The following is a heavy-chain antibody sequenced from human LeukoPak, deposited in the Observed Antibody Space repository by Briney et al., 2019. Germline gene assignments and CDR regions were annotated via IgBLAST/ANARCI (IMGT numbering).Heavy chain of an antibody. D-gene: IGHD5-18*01. J-gene: IGHJ6*03. Sequence: GASVKVSCKASGYTFTGYGITWVRQAPGQGLEWMGWISAYNGNTNYAEKFQGRVTMTTDTSTSTVYMELRSLRSDDTAVYYCARAHSYVGYYYMDVWGKGTTVTVSS. CDR1: GYTFTGYG. V-gene: IGHV1-18*01. CDR2: ISAYNGNT. CDR3: ARAHSYVGYYYMDV.